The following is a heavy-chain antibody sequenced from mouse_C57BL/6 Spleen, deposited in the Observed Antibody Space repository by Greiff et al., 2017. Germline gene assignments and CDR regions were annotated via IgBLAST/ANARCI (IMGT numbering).Heavy chain of an antibody. J-gene: IGHJ1*03. CDR2: INPSNGGT. CDR3: ARYGYYIGYFDV. Sequence: QVQLQQPGTELVKPGASVKLSCKASGYTFTSYWMHWVKQRPGQGLEWIGNINPSNGGTNYNEKFKSKDTLTVDKSSSTAYMQLSSLTSEDSAVYYCARYGYYIGYFDVWGTGTTVTVSS. CDR1: GYTFTSYW. V-gene: IGHV1-53*01. D-gene: IGHD2-12*01.